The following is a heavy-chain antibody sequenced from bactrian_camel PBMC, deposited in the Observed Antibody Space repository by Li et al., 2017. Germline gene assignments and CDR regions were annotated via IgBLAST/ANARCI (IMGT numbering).Heavy chain of an antibody. CDR2: MDIDGTT. CDR3: AAEGTYSGVGVEPPLFGPCSLGY. Sequence: HVQLVESGGGSVQAGGTLKLSCTMTTDTTSTYLGWFRQAPGKEREGVVSMDIDGTTEYGDSVKGRFTATKDNAKNILYLQMNGLKPEDTGTYYCAAEGTYSGVGVEPPLFGPCSLGYWGQGTQVTVS. V-gene: IGHV3S55*01. CDR1: TDTTSTY. J-gene: IGHJ4*01. D-gene: IGHD2*01.